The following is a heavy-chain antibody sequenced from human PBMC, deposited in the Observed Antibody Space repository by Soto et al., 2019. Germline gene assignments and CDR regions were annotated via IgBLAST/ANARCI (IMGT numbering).Heavy chain of an antibody. D-gene: IGHD6-13*01. J-gene: IGHJ5*02. V-gene: IGHV2-5*01. CDR1: GFSLSTSGVG. CDR2: IYWNDDK. Sequence: GSGPTLVNPTQTLTLTCTFSGFSLSTSGVGVGWIRQPPGKALEWLALIYWNDDKRYSPSLKSRLTITKDTSKNQVVLTMTNMDPVDTATYYCAHRPIGQQLVRDSDWFDPWGQGTLVTVSS. CDR3: AHRPIGQQLVRDSDWFDP.